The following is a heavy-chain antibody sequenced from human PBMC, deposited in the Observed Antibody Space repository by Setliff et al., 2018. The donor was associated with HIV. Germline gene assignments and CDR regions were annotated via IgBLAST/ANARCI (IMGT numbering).Heavy chain of an antibody. V-gene: IGHV1-2*04. Sequence: ASVKVSCKASGYTFTGYYMHWVRQAPGQGLEWMGWINPNSGGTNYAQKFQGWVTMTRDTSISTAYMELSRLRSDDTAVYYCARSPHYGDYDDYSCYYMDVWGEGTMVTVSS. CDR3: ARSPHYGDYDDYSCYYMDV. D-gene: IGHD4-17*01. J-gene: IGHJ6*03. CDR2: INPNSGGT. CDR1: GYTFTGYY.